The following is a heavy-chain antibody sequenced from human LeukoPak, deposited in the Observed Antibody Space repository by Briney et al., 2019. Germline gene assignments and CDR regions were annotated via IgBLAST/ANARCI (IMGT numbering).Heavy chain of an antibody. D-gene: IGHD5-12*01. J-gene: IGHJ3*02. CDR2: INSDGSST. Sequence: GGSLRLSCAASGFTFSSYAMSWVRQAPGKGLVWVSRINSDGSSTSYADSVKGRFTISRDNAKNTLYLQMNSLRAEDTAVYYCARVGGGYTHYDAFDIWGQGTMVTVSS. CDR3: ARVGGGYTHYDAFDI. CDR1: GFTFSSYA. V-gene: IGHV3-74*01.